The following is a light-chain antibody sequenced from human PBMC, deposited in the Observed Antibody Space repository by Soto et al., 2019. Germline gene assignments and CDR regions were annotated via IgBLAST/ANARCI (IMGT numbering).Light chain of an antibody. V-gene: IGKV3-15*01. CDR2: GAS. CDR3: QQYNNWLIT. CDR1: QSVSSN. Sequence: EIVMTQSPATLSVSPGERATLSCRASQSVSSNLAWYQQKPGQAPRLLIFGASTRATGIPARFSGSVSGTEFTLTISSRQSEYFAVYYCQQYNNWLITFGQVTRLEIK. J-gene: IGKJ5*01.